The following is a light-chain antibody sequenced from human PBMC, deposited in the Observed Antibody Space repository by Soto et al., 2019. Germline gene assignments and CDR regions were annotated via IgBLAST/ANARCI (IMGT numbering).Light chain of an antibody. CDR2: AAS. Sequence: DIQMTQSPSSLSASAGDRVTITCRASQSIVSYLNWYQQKPGTAPNLLIYAASSLQSGVPSRFSGSGSGTDFTLTISSLQPEDFATYYCQQSYDTVWTFGQGTKVDIK. CDR1: QSIVSY. J-gene: IGKJ1*01. V-gene: IGKV1-39*01. CDR3: QQSYDTVWT.